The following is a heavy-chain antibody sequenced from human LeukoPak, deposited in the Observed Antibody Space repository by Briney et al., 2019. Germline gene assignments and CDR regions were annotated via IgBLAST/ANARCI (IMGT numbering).Heavy chain of an antibody. Sequence: PGGSLRLSCAASGFTFSAYSINWVRQAPGRGLEWVSSISSSGTYIYYVDSVKGRFTILRDNAKNSLSLQMNSLRAEDTAVYYCARDFRYSGSYHHWFDPWGQGTLVTVSS. CDR3: ARDFRYSGSYHHWFDP. V-gene: IGHV3-21*01. J-gene: IGHJ5*02. CDR2: ISSSGTYI. CDR1: GFTFSAYS. D-gene: IGHD1-26*01.